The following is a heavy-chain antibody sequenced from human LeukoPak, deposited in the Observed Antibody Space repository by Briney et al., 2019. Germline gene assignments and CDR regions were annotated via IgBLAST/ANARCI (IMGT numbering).Heavy chain of an antibody. CDR1: GGTFSSYA. CDR2: IIPILGIA. D-gene: IGHD3-10*01. CDR3: ASGGGSGSYHGPNFDY. Sequence: SVKVSCKASGGTFSSYAISWVRQAPGQGLEWMGRIIPILGIANYAQKFQGRVTITADKSTSTAYMELSSLRSEHTAVYYCASGGGSGSYHGPNFDYWGQGTLVTVSS. J-gene: IGHJ4*02. V-gene: IGHV1-69*04.